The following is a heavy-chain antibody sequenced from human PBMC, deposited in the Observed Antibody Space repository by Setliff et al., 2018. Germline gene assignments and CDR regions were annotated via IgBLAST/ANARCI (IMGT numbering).Heavy chain of an antibody. CDR3: VRSSAPQVVLAADFDF. CDR2: IHYSGNT. D-gene: IGHD6-19*01. J-gene: IGHJ4*02. CDR1: GGSVDRDY. Sequence: SETLSLTCSVSGGSVDRDYWSWIRQPPGKGLEWIGYIHYSGNTNYNPSLKSRVTISFITSKNQISLKLSSVTPADTAVYYCVRSSAPQVVLAADFDFWGQGTPVTVSS. V-gene: IGHV4-59*02.